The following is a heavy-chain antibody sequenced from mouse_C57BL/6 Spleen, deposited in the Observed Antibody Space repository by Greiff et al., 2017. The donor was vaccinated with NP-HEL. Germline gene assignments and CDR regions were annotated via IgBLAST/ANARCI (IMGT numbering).Heavy chain of an antibody. Sequence: QVQLQQSGAELVRPGASVKLSCKASGYTFTSYWMQWVKQRPGQGLEWIGEIDPSDSYTNYNQKFKGKATLTVDTSSSTAYMQLSSLTSEDSAVYYCARDLGRPAWFAYWGQGTLVTVSA. D-gene: IGHD4-1*01. J-gene: IGHJ3*01. V-gene: IGHV1-50*01. CDR2: IDPSDSYT. CDR1: GYTFTSYW. CDR3: ARDLGRPAWFAY.